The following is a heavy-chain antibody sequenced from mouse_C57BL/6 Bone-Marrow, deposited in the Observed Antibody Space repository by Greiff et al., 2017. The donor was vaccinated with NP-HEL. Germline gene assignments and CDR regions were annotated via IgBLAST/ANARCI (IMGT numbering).Heavy chain of an antibody. CDR3: AREGGLAWFAY. CDR2: IDPSDSYT. J-gene: IGHJ3*01. Sequence: QVQLQQPGAELVKPGASVKLSCKASGYTFTSYWMQWVKQRPGQGLEWIGEIDPSDSYTNYNQKFKGKATVTVDTSSSTAYMQLSSLTSEDSAVYYCAREGGLAWFAYWGQGTLVTVSA. V-gene: IGHV1-50*01. CDR1: GYTFTSYW.